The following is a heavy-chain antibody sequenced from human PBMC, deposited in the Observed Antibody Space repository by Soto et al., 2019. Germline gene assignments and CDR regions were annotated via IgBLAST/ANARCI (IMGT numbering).Heavy chain of an antibody. CDR1: GYSFTSYW. CDR2: IYPGDSDT. Sequence: GESLKISCKGSGYSFTSYWIGWVRQMPGKGLEWMGIIYPGDSDTRYSPSFQGQVTISADKSISTAYLQWSSLKASDTAMYYCARPSIAVAGRRNYYYYYDMDVWGQGTTVTAP. J-gene: IGHJ6*02. V-gene: IGHV5-51*01. D-gene: IGHD6-19*01. CDR3: ARPSIAVAGRRNYYYYYDMDV.